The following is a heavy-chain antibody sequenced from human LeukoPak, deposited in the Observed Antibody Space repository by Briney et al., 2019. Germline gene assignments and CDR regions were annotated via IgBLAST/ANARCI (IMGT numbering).Heavy chain of an antibody. J-gene: IGHJ4*02. D-gene: IGHD3-22*01. Sequence: VASVKVSCKASGYTFTNYAVNWVRQAPGQGLEWMGGFDPEDGETIYAQKFQGRVTMTEDTSTDTAYMELSSLRSEDTAVYYCATGVSYYYDSSGYSSLDYWGQGTLVTVSS. CDR2: FDPEDGET. V-gene: IGHV1-24*01. CDR3: ATGVSYYYDSSGYSSLDY. CDR1: GYTFTNYA.